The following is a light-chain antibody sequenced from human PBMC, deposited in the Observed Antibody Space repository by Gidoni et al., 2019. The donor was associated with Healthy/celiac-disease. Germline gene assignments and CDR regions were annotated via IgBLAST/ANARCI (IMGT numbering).Light chain of an antibody. Sequence: DIQMTQSPSTLSASVGDRVTITCRASQSISSWLAWYQQKPVKAPKLLIYDASSLESGVPSRFSGSGSGTEFTLTISSLQPDDFATYYCQQYNSYPFTVGPGTKVDIK. J-gene: IGKJ3*01. CDR1: QSISSW. CDR2: DAS. CDR3: QQYNSYPFT. V-gene: IGKV1-5*01.